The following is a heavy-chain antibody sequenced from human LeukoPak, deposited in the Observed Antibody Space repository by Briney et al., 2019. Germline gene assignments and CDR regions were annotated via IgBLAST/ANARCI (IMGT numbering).Heavy chain of an antibody. J-gene: IGHJ3*02. CDR3: ARSAIDAFDI. CDR2: IYDSGST. Sequence: PSETLSLTCTVSGGSISSYYWSWIRQPPGKGLECIGYIYDSGSTNYNPSLKSRVSISVDTSKNQFSLKLSSVTAADTAVYYCARSAIDAFDIWGQGTMVTVSS. CDR1: GGSISSYY. V-gene: IGHV4-59*08. D-gene: IGHD6-25*01.